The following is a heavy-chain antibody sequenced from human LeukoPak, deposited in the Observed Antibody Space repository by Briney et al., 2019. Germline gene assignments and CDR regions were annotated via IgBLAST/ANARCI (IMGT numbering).Heavy chain of an antibody. CDR3: ARGRDYSNYVADWFDP. CDR1: GGSFSDYY. J-gene: IGHJ5*02. CDR2: INHSGST. V-gene: IGHV4-34*01. Sequence: ASETLSLTCAVYGGSFSDYYWNWIRQPPGKGLEWIGEINHSGSTNYNPSLKSRVTVSVDTSKNQFSLKLSSVTAAGTVVYCGARGRDYSNYVADWFDPWGQGTLVTVSS. D-gene: IGHD4-11*01.